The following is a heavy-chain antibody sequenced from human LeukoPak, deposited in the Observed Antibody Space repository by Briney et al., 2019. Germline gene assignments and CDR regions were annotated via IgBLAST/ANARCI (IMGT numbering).Heavy chain of an antibody. J-gene: IGHJ4*02. V-gene: IGHV3-7*03. CDR1: GFSVSNNY. CDR3: TRENYVPDS. CDR2: ISNGGYPT. Sequence: GGSLRLSCAASGFSVSNNYMSWVRQAPGKGLEWVASISNGGYPTYYVDSVRGRFTISRDDARNSLFLQMNGLRADDTAVYYCTRENYVPDSWGQGTLVTVSS. D-gene: IGHD3-10*02.